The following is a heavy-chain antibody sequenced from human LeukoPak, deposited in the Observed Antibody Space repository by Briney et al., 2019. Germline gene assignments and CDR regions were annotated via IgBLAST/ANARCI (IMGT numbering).Heavy chain of an antibody. V-gene: IGHV4-59*01. CDR2: IYYSGST. CDR1: GGSISSYY. CDR3: ARGLYYYGSAYYMDV. J-gene: IGHJ6*03. Sequence: SETLPLTCTVSGGSISSYYWSWIRQPPGKGLEWIGYIYYSGSTNYNPSLKSRATISVDTSKNQFSLKLSSVTAADTAVYYCARGLYYYGSAYYMDVWGKGTTVTVSS. D-gene: IGHD3-10*01.